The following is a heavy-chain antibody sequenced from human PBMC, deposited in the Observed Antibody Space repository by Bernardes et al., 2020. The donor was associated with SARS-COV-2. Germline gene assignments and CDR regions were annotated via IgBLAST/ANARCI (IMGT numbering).Heavy chain of an antibody. CDR2: ISPKSGAT. V-gene: IGHV1-2*02. D-gene: IGHD2-21*01. Sequence: ASVKVSCKASGYTFSDYYIHWLRQAPGQGFEWMGWISPKSGATNYAQKFQGRVTMTRDTAISTEYMQLSRLTSDDTAVYYCARTFCYDRGGDSVFDQWGQGTLVSVSS. CDR3: ARTFCYDRGGDSVFDQ. J-gene: IGHJ4*02. CDR1: GYTFSDYY.